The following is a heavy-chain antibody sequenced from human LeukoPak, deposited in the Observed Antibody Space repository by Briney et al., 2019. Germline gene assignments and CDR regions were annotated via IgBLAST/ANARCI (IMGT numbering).Heavy chain of an antibody. Sequence: GGSLRLSCAASGFTFSSYWMSWVRQAPGKGLEWVANIKQDGSEKYYVDSVKGRFTISRDNAKNSLYLQMNSLRAEDTAVYYCARDPDTAMETPFDYWGQGTLVTVSS. CDR1: GFTFSSYW. CDR2: IKQDGSEK. J-gene: IGHJ4*02. CDR3: ARDPDTAMETPFDY. V-gene: IGHV3-7*01. D-gene: IGHD5-18*01.